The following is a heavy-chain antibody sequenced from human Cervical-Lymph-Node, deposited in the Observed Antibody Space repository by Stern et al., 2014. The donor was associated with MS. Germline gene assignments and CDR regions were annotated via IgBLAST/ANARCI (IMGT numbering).Heavy chain of an antibody. Sequence: QLVESGAEVKTPGSSVKVSCKSSGGISWVRQAPGQGLEWMGGVIPFVGTSNYAQKFQGRVIITADTSTNTTYLHLSRLTSADTAVYYCARGSGDNWFGPWGQGTLVTVSS. V-gene: IGHV1-69*06. CDR1: GG. D-gene: IGHD3-10*01. J-gene: IGHJ5*02. CDR2: VIPFVGTS. CDR3: ARGSGDNWFGP.